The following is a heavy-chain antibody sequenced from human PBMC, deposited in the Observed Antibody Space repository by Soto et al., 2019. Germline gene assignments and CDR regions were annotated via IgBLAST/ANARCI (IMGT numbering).Heavy chain of an antibody. CDR3: ATAGNYDSSGRDF. J-gene: IGHJ4*02. CDR2: ISANSGNT. Sequence: ASVKVSCKAFGFIFNNYAISWVRQAPEQGLEWMGWISANSGNTNYAQKLQGRVTMTTDTSTSTAYMELRSLRSDDTAVYYCATAGNYDSSGRDFWGQGTLVTVSS. D-gene: IGHD3-22*01. CDR1: GFIFNNYA. V-gene: IGHV1-18*04.